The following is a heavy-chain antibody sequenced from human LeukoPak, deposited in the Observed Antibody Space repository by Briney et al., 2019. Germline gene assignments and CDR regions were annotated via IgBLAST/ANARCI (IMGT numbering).Heavy chain of an antibody. CDR1: GYTFTSYT. Sequence: ASVKVSCKASGYTFTSYTMHWVRQAPGQRLEWMGWINTGNGNTKYSQEFQGRVTITRDTSASTAYMELSSLRAEDTAVYYCARGHTAVTRHFDFWGQGTLVTVSS. J-gene: IGHJ4*02. V-gene: IGHV1-3*03. CDR3: ARGHTAVTRHFDF. D-gene: IGHD4-17*01. CDR2: INTGNGNT.